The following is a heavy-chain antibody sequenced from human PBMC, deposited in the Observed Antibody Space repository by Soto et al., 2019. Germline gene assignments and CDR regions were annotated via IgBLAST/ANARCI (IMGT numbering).Heavy chain of an antibody. V-gene: IGHV3-43*01. J-gene: IGHJ5*02. CDR2: ISWDGDTT. CDR3: AKDMDYAGYSRRPGSLWFDP. Sequence: EVHLVESGGAVVQPGGSLRLSCAASGFTVDDYSMHWVRQPPGKGLEWVSFISWDGDTTSYADSVKGRLTISRDNSRNSLFLQMNSLRIEDSALYFCAKDMDYAGYSRRPGSLWFDPWGQGTLVTVSS. CDR1: GFTVDDYS. D-gene: IGHD4-17*01.